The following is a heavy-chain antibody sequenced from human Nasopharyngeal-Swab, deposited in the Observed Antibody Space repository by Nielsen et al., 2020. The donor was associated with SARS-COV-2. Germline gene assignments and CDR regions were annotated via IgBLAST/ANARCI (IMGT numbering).Heavy chain of an antibody. Sequence: GEAQKISCAASGFTVSSKYMSWGRQAPGKGLEWVSVIYSGGSTYYADSVKGRFTISRDNSKNTLYLQMNSLRAEDTAVYYCARPTYYDYYGMDVWGQGTTVTVSS. J-gene: IGHJ6*02. V-gene: IGHV3-53*01. CDR2: IYSGGST. CDR1: GFTVSSKY. D-gene: IGHD3-3*01. CDR3: ARPTYYDYYGMDV.